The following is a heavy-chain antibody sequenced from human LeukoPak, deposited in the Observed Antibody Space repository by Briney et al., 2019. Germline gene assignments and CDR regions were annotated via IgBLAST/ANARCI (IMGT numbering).Heavy chain of an antibody. J-gene: IGHJ5*02. V-gene: IGHV3-23*01. Sequence: PVGSLRLSCAASVVTFSTDAMSWVRQAPGRGLEWVSTARGTTDSTYYADSVRGRFTIPRDNSKPTLYLQMNSLRGDDTAVYYCAKGGFLSHFDPWGQGTLVTVSS. D-gene: IGHD3-16*02. CDR1: VVTFSTDA. CDR3: AKGGFLSHFDP. CDR2: ARGTTDST.